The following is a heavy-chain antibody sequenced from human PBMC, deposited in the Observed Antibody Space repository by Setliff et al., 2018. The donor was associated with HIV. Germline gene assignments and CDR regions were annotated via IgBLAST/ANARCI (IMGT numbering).Heavy chain of an antibody. D-gene: IGHD3-3*01. Sequence: PSETLSLTCSVSGASISSYYWSWIRQPPGKGLEWIGYISPTGNTNYNPSLKSRVTISVDTSKNQFSLKLSSVTAADTAVYYCARVFLRSGRVYFAFDIWGQGTMVTVSS. J-gene: IGHJ3*02. V-gene: IGHV4-59*01. CDR3: ARVFLRSGRVYFAFDI. CDR1: GASISSYY. CDR2: ISPTGNT.